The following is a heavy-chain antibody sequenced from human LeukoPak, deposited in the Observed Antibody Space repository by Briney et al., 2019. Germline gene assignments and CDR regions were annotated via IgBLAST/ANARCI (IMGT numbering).Heavy chain of an antibody. Sequence: GRSLRLSCAASGFTFDDYAMHWVRQAPGKGLEWVSGISWNSGSIVYADSVKGRFTISRDNAKNSLYLQMNSLRAEDTALYYCAKDWGGSPAAILSAFDIWGQGTMVTVSS. J-gene: IGHJ3*02. CDR3: AKDWGGSPAAILSAFDI. CDR2: ISWNSGSI. D-gene: IGHD2-2*02. V-gene: IGHV3-9*01. CDR1: GFTFDDYA.